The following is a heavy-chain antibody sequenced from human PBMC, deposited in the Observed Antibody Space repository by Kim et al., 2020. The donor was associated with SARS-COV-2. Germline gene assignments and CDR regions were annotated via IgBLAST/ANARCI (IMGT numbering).Heavy chain of an antibody. CDR1: GGSFSGYY. D-gene: IGHD2-8*01. CDR2: INHSGST. V-gene: IGHV4-34*01. CDR3: ARGLPDGFRPTLTALLGTIPVNGMDV. J-gene: IGHJ6*02. Sequence: SETLSLTCAVYGGSFSGYYWSWIRQPPGKGLEWIGEINHSGSTNYNPSLKSRVTISVDTSKNQFSLKLSSVTAADTAVYYCARGLPDGFRPTLTALLGTIPVNGMDVWGQGTTVTVSS.